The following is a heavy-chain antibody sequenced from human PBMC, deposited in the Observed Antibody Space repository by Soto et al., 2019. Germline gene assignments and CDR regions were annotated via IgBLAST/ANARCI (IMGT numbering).Heavy chain of an antibody. J-gene: IGHJ5*01. D-gene: IGHD3-10*01. CDR2: INPNSGGT. CDR1: GYTFTGYY. CDR3: ARGQMRARGNWFDS. V-gene: IGHV1-2*04. Sequence: ASVKVSCKASGYTFTGYYMHWVRQAPGQGLEWMGWINPNSGGTNYAQKFQGWVTMTRDTSISTAYMELSRLRSDDTAVYYCARGQMRARGNWFDSWGQGTLVTVSS.